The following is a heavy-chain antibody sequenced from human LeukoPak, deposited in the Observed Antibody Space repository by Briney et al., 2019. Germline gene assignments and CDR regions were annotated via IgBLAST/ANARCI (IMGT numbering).Heavy chain of an antibody. CDR2: INHSGST. V-gene: IGHV4-34*01. CDR3: AREGGGYDENWFDP. J-gene: IGHJ5*02. Sequence: PSETLSLTCAVYGGSFSGYYWSWIRQPPGKGLEWIGEINHSGSTNYNPSLKSRVTISVDTSKNQFSLKLSSVTAADTAVYYCAREGGGYDENWFDPWGQGTLVTVSS. CDR1: GGSFSGYY. D-gene: IGHD5-12*01.